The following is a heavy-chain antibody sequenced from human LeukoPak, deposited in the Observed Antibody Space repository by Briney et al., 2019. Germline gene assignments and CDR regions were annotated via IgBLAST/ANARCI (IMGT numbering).Heavy chain of an antibody. CDR2: ISGSGGST. J-gene: IGHJ6*03. Sequence: PGGFLRLSCAASGFTFSSYAMSWVRQAPGKGLEWVSAISGSGGSTYYADSVKGRFTISRDNSKNTLYLQMNSLRAEDTAVYYCARAGYSGSYHYYYMDVWGKGTTVTVSS. CDR3: ARAGYSGSYHYYYMDV. CDR1: GFTFSSYA. D-gene: IGHD1-26*01. V-gene: IGHV3-23*01.